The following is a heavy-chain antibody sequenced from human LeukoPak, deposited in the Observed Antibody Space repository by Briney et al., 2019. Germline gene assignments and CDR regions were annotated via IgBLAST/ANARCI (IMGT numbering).Heavy chain of an antibody. D-gene: IGHD6-13*01. Sequence: GGSLRLSCAASGFTFSSYGMHWVRQGPGKGLEWVAFIRYDGSNEYYADSVKGRFTISRDNAQNSLYLQMNSLRAEDTAVYYCARVFSSSWYYYYMDVWGKGTTVTVSS. V-gene: IGHV3-30*02. CDR1: GFTFSSYG. CDR3: ARVFSSSWYYYYMDV. CDR2: IRYDGSNE. J-gene: IGHJ6*03.